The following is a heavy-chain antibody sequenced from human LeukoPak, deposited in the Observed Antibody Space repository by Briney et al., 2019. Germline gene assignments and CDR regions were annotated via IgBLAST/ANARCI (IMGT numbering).Heavy chain of an antibody. V-gene: IGHV4-39*07. J-gene: IGHJ4*02. Sequence: SETLSLTCTVSGGSISSNNYYWGWIRQPPGKGLEWIGSIYYGGYTYYNPSLKSRVTISVDMSKNQISLKLSSVTAADTAVYYCARSRVWSDYWGYFDYWGQGTLVTVSS. CDR3: ARSRVWSDYWGYFDY. CDR1: GGSISSNNYY. D-gene: IGHD3-3*01. CDR2: IYYGGYT.